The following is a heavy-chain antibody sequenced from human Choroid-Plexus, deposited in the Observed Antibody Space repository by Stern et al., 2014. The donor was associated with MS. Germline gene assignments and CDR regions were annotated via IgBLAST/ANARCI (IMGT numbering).Heavy chain of an antibody. CDR3: AKDRQYLTYFFDH. J-gene: IGHJ5*02. V-gene: IGHV3-30*18. CDR1: GFTFGSCA. CDR2: VSYYGSNK. D-gene: IGHD2/OR15-2a*01. Sequence: QVQLVQSGGGVVQPGRPLRLSCVASGFTFGSCAMHWVRQAPGKGLEWVAGVSYYGSNKYYADSVKGRFTISRDNSQNTLYMQRSSLRPEDTAVYYCAKDRQYLTYFFDHWGQGSLVTVSS.